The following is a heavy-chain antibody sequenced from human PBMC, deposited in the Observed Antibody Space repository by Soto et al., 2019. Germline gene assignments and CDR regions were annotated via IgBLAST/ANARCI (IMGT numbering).Heavy chain of an antibody. V-gene: IGHV1-69*12. D-gene: IGHD7-27*01. Sequence: QVQLVQSGAEVKKPGSSVKVSCKASGGTFSSYAISWVRQAPGQGLEWMGGIIPIFGTADYEQKFQGRVTITADESTSTAYVELSSLRSEDRAVDYCATHYANWDYCCGMDVWGQGTMVTVSP. CDR3: ATHYANWDYCCGMDV. CDR2: IIPIFGTA. J-gene: IGHJ6*01. CDR1: GGTFSSYA.